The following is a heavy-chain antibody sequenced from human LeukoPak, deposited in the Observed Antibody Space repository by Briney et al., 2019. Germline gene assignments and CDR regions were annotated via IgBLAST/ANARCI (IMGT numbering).Heavy chain of an antibody. D-gene: IGHD6-13*01. J-gene: IGHJ4*02. CDR1: GFTFTSSA. CDR2: IVVGSGNT. Sequence: SVKVSCKASGFTFTSSAMQWVRQARGQRLEWIGWIVVGSGNTNYAQKFQERVTITRDMSTSTAYMELSSLRSEDTAVYYCAAVGSSSWYTPRYWGQGTLVTVSS. CDR3: AAVGSSSWYTPRY. V-gene: IGHV1-58*02.